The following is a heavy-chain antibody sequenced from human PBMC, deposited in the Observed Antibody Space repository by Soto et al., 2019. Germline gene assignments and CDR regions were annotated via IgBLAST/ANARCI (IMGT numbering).Heavy chain of an antibody. V-gene: IGHV3-74*01. D-gene: IGHD2-2*01. Sequence: PGGSLRLSCAASGFTFSRYWMHWVRQAPGKGLVWVSRISSDGSNIIYADSVKGRFTISRDNAKNTLYLQMNSLRDEDTAVYYCAKASCSSTRCFVDYCGQGTLVTVSS. CDR1: GFTFSRYW. J-gene: IGHJ4*02. CDR3: AKASCSSTRCFVDY. CDR2: ISSDGSNI.